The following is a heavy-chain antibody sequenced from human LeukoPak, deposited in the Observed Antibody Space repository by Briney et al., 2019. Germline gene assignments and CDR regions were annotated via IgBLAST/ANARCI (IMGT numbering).Heavy chain of an antibody. CDR2: INPSGGTT. CDR3: ARDDYYGSGSYYNERSDY. V-gene: IGHV1-46*01. CDR1: GYTFTSYY. D-gene: IGHD3-10*01. J-gene: IGHJ4*02. Sequence: ASVNLSCRASGYTFTSYYMHWVRQAPGQGLEWMGIINPSGGTTSYAQKFQGRVTMTRDTSTSTVYMELSSLRSEDTAVYYCARDDYYGSGSYYNERSDYWGQGTLVTVSS.